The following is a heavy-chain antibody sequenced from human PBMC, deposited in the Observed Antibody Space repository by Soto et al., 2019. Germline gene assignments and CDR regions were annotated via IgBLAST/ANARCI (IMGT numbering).Heavy chain of an antibody. CDR3: ARLIKSSSSAWFDP. CDR2: IYYSGST. J-gene: IGHJ5*02. D-gene: IGHD6-6*01. V-gene: IGHV4-59*08. CDR1: GGSISSYY. Sequence: PSETLSLTCTVSGGSISSYYWSWIRQPPGKGLEWIGYIYYSGSTNYNPSLKSRVTISVDTSKNQFSLKLSSVTAADTAVYYCARLIKSSSSAWFDPWGQGTLVTVS.